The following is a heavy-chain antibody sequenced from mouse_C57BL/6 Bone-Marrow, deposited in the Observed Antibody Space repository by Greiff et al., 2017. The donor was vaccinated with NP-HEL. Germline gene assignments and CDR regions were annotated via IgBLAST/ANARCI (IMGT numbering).Heavy chain of an antibody. D-gene: IGHD1-1*01. CDR1: GYTFTSYG. Sequence: QVQLQQSGAELARPGASVKLSCKASGYTFTSYGISWVKQRTGQGLEWIGEIYPRSGNTYYNEKFKGKATLTADKSSSTAYKELRSLTSEDSAVYFCARWGYYGSSYAMDYWGQGTSVTVSS. CDR3: ARWGYYGSSYAMDY. J-gene: IGHJ4*01. V-gene: IGHV1-81*01. CDR2: IYPRSGNT.